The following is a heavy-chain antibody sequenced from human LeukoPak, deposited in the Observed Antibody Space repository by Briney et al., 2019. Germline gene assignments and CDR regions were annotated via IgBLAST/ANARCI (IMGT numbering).Heavy chain of an antibody. CDR3: ARSGSGRLLDY. Sequence: PSETLSLTCTVSGGSISTNTYYWGWIRQPPGKALEWIGSIYYSGSTYYNPSLKSRVTITVDTSKNQFSLKLSSVTATDTAVYFFARSGSGRLLDYWGQGTLVTVSS. J-gene: IGHJ4*02. D-gene: IGHD6-19*01. V-gene: IGHV4-39*01. CDR1: GGSISTNTYY. CDR2: IYYSGST.